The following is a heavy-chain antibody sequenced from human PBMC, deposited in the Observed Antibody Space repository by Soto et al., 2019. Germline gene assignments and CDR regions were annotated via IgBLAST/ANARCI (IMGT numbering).Heavy chain of an antibody. V-gene: IGHV4-39*01. D-gene: IGHD2-2*01. Sequence: SETLSLTCTVSGGSISSSSYYWGWIRQPPGKGLEWIGSIYYSGSTCYNPSLRSRVTISVDTSKNQFSLKLSSVTAADTAVYYCAIDIVVVPAATFIDYYWGQGTLVTVSS. CDR3: AIDIVVVPAATFIDYY. CDR2: IYYSGST. J-gene: IGHJ4*02. CDR1: GGSISSSSYY.